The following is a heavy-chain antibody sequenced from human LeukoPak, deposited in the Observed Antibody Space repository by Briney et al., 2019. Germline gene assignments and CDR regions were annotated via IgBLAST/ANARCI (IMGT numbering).Heavy chain of an antibody. CDR1: GFTFSSYW. J-gene: IGHJ3*02. CDR3: ARDNGGAYYDSSGYYDAFDI. CDR2: IKEDGTEK. D-gene: IGHD3-22*01. V-gene: IGHV3-7*01. Sequence: GGSLRLSCAASGFTFSSYWMSWVRQAPGKGLEWVANIKEDGTEKYYVDSVKGRFTVSRDNAKNSLYLQMNSLRAEDTAVYYCARDNGGAYYDSSGYYDAFDIWGQGTMVTVSS.